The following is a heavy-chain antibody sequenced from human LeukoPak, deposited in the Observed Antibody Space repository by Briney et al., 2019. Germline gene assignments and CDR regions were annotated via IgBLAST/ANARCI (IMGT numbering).Heavy chain of an antibody. CDR1: GFTVSSNY. J-gene: IGHJ4*02. D-gene: IGHD3-22*01. CDR3: AREPNYYDSSGYYTASYFDY. V-gene: IGHV4-34*01. CDR2: INHSGST. Sequence: GSLRLSCAASGFTVSSNYMSWVRQPPGKGLEWIGEINHSGSTNYNPSLKSRVTISVDTSKNQFSLKLSSVTAADTAVYYCAREPNYYDSSGYYTASYFDYWGQGTLVTVSS.